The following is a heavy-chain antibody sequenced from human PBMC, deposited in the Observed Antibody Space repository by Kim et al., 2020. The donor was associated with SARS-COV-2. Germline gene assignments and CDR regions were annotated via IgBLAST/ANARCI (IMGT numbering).Heavy chain of an antibody. D-gene: IGHD5-18*01. CDR3: ASLTRDTAMAPGMDV. CDR2: IIPIFGTA. Sequence: VKVSCKASGGTFSSYAISWVRQAPGQGLEWMGGIIPIFGTASYAQKFQGRVTITAHESTSTAYMELSSLRSEDTAVYYCASLTRDTAMAPGMDVWGQGTTVTVSS. V-gene: IGHV1-69*13. CDR1: GGTFSSYA. J-gene: IGHJ6*02.